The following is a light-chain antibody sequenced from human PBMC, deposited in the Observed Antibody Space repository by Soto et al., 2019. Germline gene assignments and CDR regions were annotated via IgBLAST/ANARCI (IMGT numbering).Light chain of an antibody. CDR2: DAS. V-gene: IGKV1-5*01. CDR1: RIISYW. CDR3: LQYSSHSWT. Sequence: DIKMTQSPSTLSPSVGDSVTITCRASRIISYWLAWYQQKPGKAPKLLIFDASSLKSGVPSRFSGSGSGTEFTLTISRLQPDDVATYYCLQYSSHSWTFGQGPKVDNK. J-gene: IGKJ1*01.